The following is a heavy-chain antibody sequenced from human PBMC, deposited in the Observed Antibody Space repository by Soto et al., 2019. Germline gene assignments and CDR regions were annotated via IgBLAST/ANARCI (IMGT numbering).Heavy chain of an antibody. CDR3: ARDKNDHYDRSGFYHVGDVFDI. Sequence: GASVKVSCKASGYNFTRHGIQWVRQAPGQRLEWLGWINAGNGNTKYSQNSQGRFTFSRDTSASTAYMELSSLRSEDAAVYYCARDKNDHYDRSGFYHVGDVFDIWVQGTMVTVSS. CDR1: GYNFTRHG. J-gene: IGHJ3*02. V-gene: IGHV1-3*01. CDR2: INAGNGNT. D-gene: IGHD3-22*01.